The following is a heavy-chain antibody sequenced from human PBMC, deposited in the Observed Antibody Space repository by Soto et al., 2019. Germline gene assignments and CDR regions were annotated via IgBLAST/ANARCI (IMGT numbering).Heavy chain of an antibody. CDR1: GYTLSSYG. D-gene: IGHD5-18*01. V-gene: IGHV1-18*04. CDR3: ARVSVQLCSIDY. CDR2: ISAYNGNT. J-gene: IGHJ4*02. Sequence: GASVKVSGKASGYTLSSYGISWVRQAPGQGLEWMGWISAYNGNTNYAQKLQGRVTMTTDTSTSTAYMELRTLRSADTAVYYCARVSVQLCSIDYWGQGTLVTVSS.